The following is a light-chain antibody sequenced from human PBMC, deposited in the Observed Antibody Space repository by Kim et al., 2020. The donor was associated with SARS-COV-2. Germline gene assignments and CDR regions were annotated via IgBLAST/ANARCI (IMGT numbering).Light chain of an antibody. CDR1: QSVTANK. Sequence: EVGLTQSPGTLSLSPGERATLSCRASQSVTANKLAWIQQKPGQAPRFLIYRASSRATGIPDRFSGSGSGTDFTLTISRLEPEDFAVYYCQQYFTAPLTVGGGTKLEI. CDR3: QQYFTAPLT. J-gene: IGKJ4*01. CDR2: RAS. V-gene: IGKV3-20*01.